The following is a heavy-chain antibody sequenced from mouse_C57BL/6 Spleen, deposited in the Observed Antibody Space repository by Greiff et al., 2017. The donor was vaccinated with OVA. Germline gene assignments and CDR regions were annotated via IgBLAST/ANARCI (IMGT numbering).Heavy chain of an antibody. Sequence: QVQLQQSGAELARPGASVKLSCKASGYTFTSYGISWVKQRTGQGLEWIGEIYPRSGNTYYNEKFKGKATLTADKSSSTAYMGLRSLTSEDSAVYFCAREIYGNNVADYWRQGTTHTVSS. CDR2: IYPRSGNT. V-gene: IGHV1-81*01. D-gene: IGHD2-1*01. CDR3: AREIYGNNVADY. J-gene: IGHJ2*01. CDR1: GYTFTSYG.